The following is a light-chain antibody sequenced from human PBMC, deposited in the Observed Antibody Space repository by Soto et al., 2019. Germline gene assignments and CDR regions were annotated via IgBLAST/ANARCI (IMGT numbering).Light chain of an antibody. Sequence: DIQMTQSPSSLPASVGDRVTITCRASQSISTYVNWYQQKAGKAPKLLIYDASSLYSGVPSRFSGSGSGTDFTLTISTLQPEDFATFYCQQSYSTPTVGPGTKVDIK. V-gene: IGKV1-39*01. CDR1: QSISTY. J-gene: IGKJ3*01. CDR2: DAS. CDR3: QQSYSTPT.